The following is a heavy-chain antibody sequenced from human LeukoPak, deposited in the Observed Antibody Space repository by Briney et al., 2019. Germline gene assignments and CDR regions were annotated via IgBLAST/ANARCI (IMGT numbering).Heavy chain of an antibody. Sequence: GGSLRLSCAASGFTFSSYGMSWVRQAPGKGLEWVSSISSSSSYIYYADSVKGRFTISRDNAKNSLYLQMNSLRAEDTAVYYCARDHLGAAFDIWGQGTMVTVSS. V-gene: IGHV3-21*01. CDR2: ISSSSSYI. CDR1: GFTFSSYG. CDR3: ARDHLGAAFDI. J-gene: IGHJ3*02.